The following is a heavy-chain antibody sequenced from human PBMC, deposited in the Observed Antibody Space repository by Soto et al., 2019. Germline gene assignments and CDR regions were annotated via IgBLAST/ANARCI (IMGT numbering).Heavy chain of an antibody. Sequence: PSQTLSLTCAISGDSVSSNSAAWNWIRQSPSRGLEWLGRTYYRSKWYNDYAVSAKSRITINPDTSKNQFSLQLNSVTPEDTAVYYCAREEVQFCSSTSCYMSYYYGMDVWGQGTTVTVSS. J-gene: IGHJ6*02. CDR3: AREEVQFCSSTSCYMSYYYGMDV. CDR1: GDSVSSNSAA. V-gene: IGHV6-1*01. CDR2: TYYRSKWYN. D-gene: IGHD2-2*02.